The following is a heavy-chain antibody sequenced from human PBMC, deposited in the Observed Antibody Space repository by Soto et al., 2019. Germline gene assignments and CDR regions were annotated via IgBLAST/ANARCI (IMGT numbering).Heavy chain of an antibody. V-gene: IGHV3-48*02. D-gene: IGHD6-13*01. CDR1: GFTFSSYS. CDR2: ISSSSTI. J-gene: IGHJ4*02. CDR3: AREPGDSSSWFSQPFDY. Sequence: GGSLRLSCATSGFTFSSYSMNWVRQAPGKGLEWVSYISSSSTIYYADSVKGRFTISRDNAKNSLYLQMNSLRDEDTAVYYCAREPGDSSSWFSQPFDYWGQGT.